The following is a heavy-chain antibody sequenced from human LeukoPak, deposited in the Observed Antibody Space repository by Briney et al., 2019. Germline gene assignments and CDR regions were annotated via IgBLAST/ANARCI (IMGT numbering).Heavy chain of an antibody. CDR1: GDSISSYY. CDR2: IHYSGST. Sequence: SETPSLTCTVSGDSISSYYWNWIRQPPGKGLEWIGHIHYSGSTNYSPSLKSRVTISVDTSKNQFSLKLSSVTAADTAVYYCARSERIIMILGGAFDIWGQGTVVTVSS. CDR3: ARSERIIMILGGAFDI. J-gene: IGHJ3*02. D-gene: IGHD3-22*01. V-gene: IGHV4-59*08.